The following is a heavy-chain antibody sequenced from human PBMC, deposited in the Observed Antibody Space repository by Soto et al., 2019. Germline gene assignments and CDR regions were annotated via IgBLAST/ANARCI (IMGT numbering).Heavy chain of an antibody. V-gene: IGHV3-74*01. CDR1: GFTFSSYW. J-gene: IGHJ2*01. Sequence: EVQLVESGGGLVQPGGSLRLSCAASGFTFSSYWMHWVRQAPGKGLVWVSRINSDGSSTSYADSVKGRFTISRDNAKNTLYLQMNSLRAEDTAVYYCASLTYYDRRVHWYFDLWGRGTLVTVSS. CDR3: ASLTYYDRRVHWYFDL. CDR2: INSDGSST. D-gene: IGHD3-3*01.